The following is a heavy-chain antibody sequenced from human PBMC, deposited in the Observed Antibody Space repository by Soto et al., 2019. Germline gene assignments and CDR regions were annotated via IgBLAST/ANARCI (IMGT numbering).Heavy chain of an antibody. V-gene: IGHV3-23*01. Sequence: PGGSLRLSCAASGFSFSTNPMTWVRQAPGKGLEWVSVMTVSAGKTYYADSVKGRFTISRDNSKNTLYLQMNSLRAEDTAVYYCAQDTYYHDSSGYYVFDYWGQGTLVTVSS. CDR1: GFSFSTNP. J-gene: IGHJ4*02. D-gene: IGHD3-22*01. CDR3: AQDTYYHDSSGYYVFDY. CDR2: MTVSAGKT.